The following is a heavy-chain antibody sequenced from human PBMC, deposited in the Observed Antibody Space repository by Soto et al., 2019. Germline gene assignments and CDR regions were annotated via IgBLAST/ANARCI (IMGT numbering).Heavy chain of an antibody. V-gene: IGHV3-15*01. J-gene: IGHJ4*02. CDR1: GFTFSNAL. D-gene: IGHD2-2*01. CDR3: TIGYCSSTSCYEPQDYFDY. CDR2: IKSKTDGGTT. Sequence: PGGSLILSCAASGFTFSNALMSWVRPAPGKGLEWVGRIKSKTDGGTTDYAAPVKGRFTISRDDSKNTLYLQMNSLKTEDTAVYYCTIGYCSSTSCYEPQDYFDYWGQGTLVTVSS.